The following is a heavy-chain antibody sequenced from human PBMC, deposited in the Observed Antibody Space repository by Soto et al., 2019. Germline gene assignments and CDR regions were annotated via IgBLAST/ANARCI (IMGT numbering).Heavy chain of an antibody. CDR2: IYTGGRT. CDR3: ARDLSSDYGMDV. J-gene: IGHJ6*02. CDR1: GFTVSSNY. V-gene: IGHV3-66*01. Sequence: LRLSCAASGFTVSSNYMSWVRQAPGKGLEWVSVIYTGGRTYYADSAKGRFTISRDNSKNTVHLQMNSLRAEDTAVYYCARDLSSDYGMDVWGQGTTVTVSS.